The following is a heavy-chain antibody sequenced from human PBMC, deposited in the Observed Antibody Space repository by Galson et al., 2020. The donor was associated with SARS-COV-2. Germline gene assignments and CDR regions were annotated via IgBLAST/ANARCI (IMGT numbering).Heavy chain of an antibody. V-gene: IGHV4-59*01. CDR2: IYYSGST. Sequence: SETLSLTCSVSGGSISSFYWNWIRQPPGKGLEWIGLIYYSGSTNYNPALKSRVTISVDTSKNLISLRLSSVTAADTAVYYCASIEYSNDRDYGYYGMDVWGQGTTVTVSS. D-gene: IGHD6-6*01. CDR3: ASIEYSNDRDYGYYGMDV. CDR1: GGSISSFY. J-gene: IGHJ6*02.